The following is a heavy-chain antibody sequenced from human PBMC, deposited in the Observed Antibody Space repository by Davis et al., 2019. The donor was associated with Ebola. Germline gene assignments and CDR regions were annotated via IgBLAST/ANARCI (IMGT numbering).Heavy chain of an antibody. Sequence: GGSLRLSCAASGFTFSDYYMSWIRQAPRKGLEWVSYISSSSSTIYYADSVKGRFTISRDNAKNSLYLQMNSLRDEDTAVYYCARQAAAGLGVDYWGQGTLVTVSS. CDR1: GFTFSDYY. V-gene: IGHV3-11*04. D-gene: IGHD6-13*01. CDR2: ISSSSSTI. J-gene: IGHJ4*02. CDR3: ARQAAAGLGVDY.